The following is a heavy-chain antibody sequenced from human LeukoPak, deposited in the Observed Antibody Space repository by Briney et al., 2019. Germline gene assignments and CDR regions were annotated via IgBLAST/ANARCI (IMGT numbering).Heavy chain of an antibody. J-gene: IGHJ4*02. V-gene: IGHV3-7*03. D-gene: IGHD3-22*01. CDR2: IKEDGSKK. Sequence: PGGSLRLSCVASGFTVDTYWMSWVRQAPGKGLEWVANIKEDGSKKNYVDSVKGRFTISRDNAKNSLYLQMNSLRAEDTAVYYCATPLDYYDSSGYHQGGDWGQGTLVTVSS. CDR3: ATPLDYYDSSGYHQGGD. CDR1: GFTVDTYW.